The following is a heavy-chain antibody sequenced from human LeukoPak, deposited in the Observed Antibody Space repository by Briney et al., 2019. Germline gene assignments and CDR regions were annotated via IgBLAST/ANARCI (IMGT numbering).Heavy chain of an antibody. Sequence: GGSLSLSCLTSGFTFSGFWMSWVRQSPGKGLEWVANINEDGSEKYYVDSVKGRFTISRDNARNSLYLQMNSLRVEDTAVYYCRSGHYEGAAWDQGTLVTVSS. D-gene: IGHD4-17*01. CDR3: RSGHYEGAA. CDR2: INEDGSEK. CDR1: GFTFSGFW. J-gene: IGHJ5*02. V-gene: IGHV3-7*01.